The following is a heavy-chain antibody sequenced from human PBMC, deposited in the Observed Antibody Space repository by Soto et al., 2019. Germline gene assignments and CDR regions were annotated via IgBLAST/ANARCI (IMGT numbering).Heavy chain of an antibody. CDR1: GDSINNYY. CDR3: AREGASRFRGFDY. D-gene: IGHD2-2*01. Sequence: QVQLQESGPGLVKPSETLSLTCSVSGDSINNYYWSWIRQPPRKGLEWIGFVHYTGSANYNPSLKSRVTLSVGTSKMQFSLRLSSVTAADSGVYYFAREGASRFRGFDYWGQGTLVTVSS. V-gene: IGHV4-59*01. CDR2: VHYTGSA. J-gene: IGHJ4*02.